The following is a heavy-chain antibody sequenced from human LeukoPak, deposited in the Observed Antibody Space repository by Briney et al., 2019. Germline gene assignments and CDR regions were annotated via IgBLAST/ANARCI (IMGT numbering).Heavy chain of an antibody. J-gene: IGHJ5*02. CDR1: GFTFSSYG. V-gene: IGHV3-30*18. CDR2: ISYDGSNK. CDR3: AKPPYGSGSPP. D-gene: IGHD3-10*01. Sequence: GGSLRLSCAASGFTFSSYGMHWVRQAPGKGLEWVAVISYDGSNKYYADSVKGRFTISRDNSKNTLYLQMNSLRAEDTAVYYCAKPPYGSGSPPWGQGTLVTVSS.